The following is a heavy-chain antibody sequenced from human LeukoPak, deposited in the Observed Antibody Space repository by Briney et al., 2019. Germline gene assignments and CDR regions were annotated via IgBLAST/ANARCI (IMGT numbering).Heavy chain of an antibody. D-gene: IGHD3-22*01. V-gene: IGHV1-24*01. CDR3: ARDRTYYYDSAGYGNDY. CDR2: FDPEDGET. J-gene: IGHJ4*02. Sequence: ASVKVSCKVSGYTLTELSMHWVRQAPGKGLEWMGGFDPEDGETIYAQKFQGRVTMTEDTSTDTAYMELSSLRAEDTAVYYCARDRTYYYDSAGYGNDYWGQGTLVTVSS. CDR1: GYTLTELS.